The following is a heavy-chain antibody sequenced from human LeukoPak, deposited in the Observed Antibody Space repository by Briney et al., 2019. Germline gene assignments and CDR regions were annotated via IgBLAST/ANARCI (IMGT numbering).Heavy chain of an antibody. V-gene: IGHV3-21*01. J-gene: IGHJ4*02. Sequence: KPGGSLRLSCAASGFTFSSYSMNWVCQAPGKGLEWVSSISSSSSYIYYADSVKGRFTISRDNAKNSLYLQMNSLRAEDTAVYYCARDFTRYDFWSGEFASYWGQGTLVTVSS. CDR3: ARDFTRYDFWSGEFASY. D-gene: IGHD3-3*01. CDR2: ISSSSSYI. CDR1: GFTFSSYS.